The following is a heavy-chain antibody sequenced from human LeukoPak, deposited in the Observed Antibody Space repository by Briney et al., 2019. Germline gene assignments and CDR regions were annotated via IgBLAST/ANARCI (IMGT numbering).Heavy chain of an antibody. CDR1: GFTFSSYG. D-gene: IGHD6-19*01. J-gene: IGHJ4*02. CDR2: IRYDGSNK. CDR3: IVLAVAGTLGFDY. V-gene: IGHV3-30*02. Sequence: SGGSLRLSCAASGFTFSSYGMHWVRQALGKGLEWVAFIRYDGSNKYYADSVKGRFTISRDNAKNSLYLQMNSLRAEDTAVYYCIVLAVAGTLGFDYWGQGTLVTVSS.